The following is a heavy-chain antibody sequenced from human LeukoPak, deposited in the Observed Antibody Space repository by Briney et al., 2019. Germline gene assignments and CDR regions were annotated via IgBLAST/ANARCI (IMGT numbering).Heavy chain of an antibody. V-gene: IGHV3-7*01. CDR1: GFTFSSYW. J-gene: IGHJ4*02. CDR2: IKQDGSEK. CDR3: ARDLQGIAAAGTGGSDY. Sequence: GGSLRLSCAASGFTFSSYWMSWVRQAPGKGLEWVANIKQDGSEKYYVDSVKGRFTISRDNAKNSLYLQMNSLRAEDTAVYYCARDLQGIAAAGTGGSDYWGQGTLVTVSS. D-gene: IGHD6-13*01.